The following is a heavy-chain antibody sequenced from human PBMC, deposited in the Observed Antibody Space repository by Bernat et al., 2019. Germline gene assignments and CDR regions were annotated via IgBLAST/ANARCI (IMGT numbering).Heavy chain of an antibody. J-gene: IGHJ4*02. V-gene: IGHV3-11*01. Sequence: QVQLVESGGGLVKPGGSLRLSCAASGFTFSDYHMSWIRQAPGKGLEWVSYISSRGTFIYYADSVKGRFTISRDNAKNSLYLQMNSLRAEDTAVYYCARDRDGDYIFDYWGQGTLVTVSS. CDR1: GFTFSDYH. D-gene: IGHD4-17*01. CDR3: ARDRDGDYIFDY. CDR2: ISSRGTFI.